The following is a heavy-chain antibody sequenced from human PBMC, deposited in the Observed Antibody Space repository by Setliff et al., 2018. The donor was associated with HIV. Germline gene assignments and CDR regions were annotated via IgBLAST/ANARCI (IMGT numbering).Heavy chain of an antibody. V-gene: IGHV3-11*01. CDR3: ARQDHSSVNSGSLYAFDV. J-gene: IGHJ3*01. D-gene: IGHD3-22*01. CDR2: ISSRGSTM. Sequence: GGSLRLSCAASGFTLSDYYMSWIRQAPGKGLEWVSYISSRGSTMYYVDSVKGRFTISRDNAKNSLYLQMTRLRAEDTAVYYCARQDHSSVNSGSLYAFDVWGQGTMVTVSS. CDR1: GFTLSDYY.